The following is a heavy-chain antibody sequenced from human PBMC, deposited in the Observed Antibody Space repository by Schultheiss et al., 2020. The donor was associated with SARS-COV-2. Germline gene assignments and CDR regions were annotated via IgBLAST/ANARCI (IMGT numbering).Heavy chain of an antibody. CDR2: INHSGST. CDR1: GGSFSGYY. CDR3: ARGIAARPNTPVYFDY. J-gene: IGHJ4*02. Sequence: SETLSLTCAVYGGSFSGYYWSWIRQPPGKGLEWIGEINHSGSTNYNPSLKSRVTISVDTSKNQFSLKLSSVTAADTAVYYCARGIAARPNTPVYFDYWGQGTLVTGSS. V-gene: IGHV4-34*01. D-gene: IGHD6-6*01.